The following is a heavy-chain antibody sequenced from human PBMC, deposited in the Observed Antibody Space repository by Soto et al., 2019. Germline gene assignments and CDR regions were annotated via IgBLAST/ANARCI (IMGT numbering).Heavy chain of an antibody. J-gene: IGHJ5*02. CDR1: GYSFTSYW. D-gene: IGHD6-13*01. CDR2: IYPGDSDT. Sequence: EVQLVQSGAEVKKPGESLKISCKGSGYSFTSYWIGWVRQMPGKGLEWMGIIYPGDSDTRYSPSFQGQVTISADKSISTAYLQWSSLKASDTAMYYCARRPSYSSRSSNWFDPWGQGTLVTVSS. CDR3: ARRPSYSSRSSNWFDP. V-gene: IGHV5-51*01.